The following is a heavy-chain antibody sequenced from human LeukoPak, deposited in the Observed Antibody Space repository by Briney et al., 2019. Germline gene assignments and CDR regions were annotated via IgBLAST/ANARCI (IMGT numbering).Heavy chain of an antibody. CDR3: ARYCSSTSCYTAASQKNYFDY. J-gene: IGHJ4*02. V-gene: IGHV4-34*01. CDR2: INHSGST. CDR1: GGSFSGYY. Sequence: SETLSLPCAVYGGSFSGYYWSWLRQPPGKGLEWIGEINHSGSTNYNPSLKSRVTISVDTSKNQFSLKLSSVTAADTAVYYCARYCSSTSCYTAASQKNYFDYWGQGTLVTVSS. D-gene: IGHD2-2*02.